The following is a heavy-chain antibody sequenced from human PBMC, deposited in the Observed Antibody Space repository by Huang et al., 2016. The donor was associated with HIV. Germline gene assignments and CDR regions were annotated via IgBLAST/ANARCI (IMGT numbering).Heavy chain of an antibody. CDR3: ARVESRRYYDSSGYYY. Sequence: QVQLVQSGAELKKPGSSVKVSCKASGGTFSSYAISWVRQAPGQGLEWMGGIIPIFGTANYAQKFQGRVTITADESTSTAYMELSSLRSEDTAVYYCARVESRRYYDSSGYYYWGQGTLVTVSS. D-gene: IGHD3-22*01. V-gene: IGHV1-69*01. J-gene: IGHJ4*02. CDR1: GGTFSSYA. CDR2: IIPIFGTA.